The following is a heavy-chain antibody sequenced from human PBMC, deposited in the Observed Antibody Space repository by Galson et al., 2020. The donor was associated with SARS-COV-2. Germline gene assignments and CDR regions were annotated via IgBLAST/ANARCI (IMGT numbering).Heavy chain of an antibody. V-gene: IGHV3-21*06. Sequence: GGSLRLSCAVSGFTFSSYTMNWVRQAPGKGLEWVSAIGSSSDYIYDADSVKGRFTISRDNGKNSLYLQMNSLRAEDTAVYYCARDASWAMFAMDVWGQGTTVTVSS. CDR1: GFTFSSYT. CDR3: ARDASWAMFAMDV. J-gene: IGHJ6*02. CDR2: IGSSSDYI. D-gene: IGHD3-10*02.